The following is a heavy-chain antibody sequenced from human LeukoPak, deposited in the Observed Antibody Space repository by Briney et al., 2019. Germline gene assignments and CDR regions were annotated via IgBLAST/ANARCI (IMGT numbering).Heavy chain of an antibody. CDR3: AKGCSYDSSGFASCFDY. CDR1: GFTFSSYA. Sequence: GGSLRLSCAASGFTFSSYAMGWVRQAPGKGLEWVSAISGSGGSTYYADSVKGRFTISRDNSKNTLYLQMNSLRAEDTAVYYCAKGCSYDSSGFASCFDYWGQGTLVTVSS. D-gene: IGHD3-22*01. V-gene: IGHV3-23*01. CDR2: ISGSGGST. J-gene: IGHJ4*02.